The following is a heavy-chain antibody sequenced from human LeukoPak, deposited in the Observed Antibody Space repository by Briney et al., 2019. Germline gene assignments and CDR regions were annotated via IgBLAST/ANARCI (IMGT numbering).Heavy chain of an antibody. CDR1: GFTFANYA. CDR3: ARLVGSGSSE. V-gene: IGHV3-23*01. CDR2: TGSSGFTT. Sequence: GGSLRLSCAASGFTFANYAMTWVRQAPGKRLEWVSSTGSSGFTTYYADSVKGRFTISRDNSKNTLYLQMNSLRDDGTAVYYCARLVGSGSSEWGQGTLVTVSS. D-gene: IGHD1-26*01. J-gene: IGHJ4*02.